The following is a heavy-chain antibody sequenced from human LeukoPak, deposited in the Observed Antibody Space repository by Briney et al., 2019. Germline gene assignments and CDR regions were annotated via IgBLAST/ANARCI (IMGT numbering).Heavy chain of an antibody. D-gene: IGHD5-24*01. V-gene: IGHV3-30-3*01. J-gene: IGHJ6*01. Sequence: GGSLRLSCAASGFTVSSYAMHWVRQAPGKWLGWVAVISDDGSNKYYPDSLQGRFTISRDNSKNPLYLHMNSLRAQDTAVYYCARGLHPGLYYGMDVWGQGPTVTVSS. CDR1: GFTVSSYA. CDR3: ARGLHPGLYYGMDV. CDR2: ISDDGSNK.